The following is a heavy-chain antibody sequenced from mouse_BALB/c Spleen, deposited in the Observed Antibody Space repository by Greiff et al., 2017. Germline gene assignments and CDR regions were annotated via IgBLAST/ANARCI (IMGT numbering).Heavy chain of an antibody. CDR3: ARGGGQYDYDGLYAMDY. J-gene: IGHJ4*01. Sequence: EVKLMESGPGLVKPSQSLSLTCSVTGYSITSGYYWNWIRQFPGNKLEWMGYISYDGSNNYNPSLKNRISITRDTSKNQFFLKLNSVTTEDTATYYCARGGGQYDYDGLYAMDYWGQGTSVTVSS. CDR2: ISYDGSN. V-gene: IGHV3-6*02. D-gene: IGHD2-4*01. CDR1: GYSITSGYY.